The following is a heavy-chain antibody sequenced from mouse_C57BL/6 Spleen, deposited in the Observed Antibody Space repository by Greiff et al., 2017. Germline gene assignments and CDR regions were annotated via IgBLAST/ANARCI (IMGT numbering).Heavy chain of an antibody. CDR3: ARGGSSYQAGFAY. D-gene: IGHD1-1*01. V-gene: IGHV1-50*01. CDR2: FDPSASFT. CDR1: GYTFTSYW. J-gene: IGHJ3*01. Sequence: VQLQQPGAELVKPGASVKLSCKASGYTFTSYWMQWVKQRPGQGLEWIGEFDPSASFTNYNQKFKGKATLPVDTSSSTAYMQLSSRTSEDSAVDYCARGGSSYQAGFAYWGQGTLGTVSA.